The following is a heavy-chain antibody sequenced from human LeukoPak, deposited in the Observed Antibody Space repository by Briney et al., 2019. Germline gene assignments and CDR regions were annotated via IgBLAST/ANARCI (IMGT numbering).Heavy chain of an antibody. D-gene: IGHD1-26*01. CDR3: ARGGQGSYPYRPPGY. V-gene: IGHV4-34*01. Sequence: PSETLSLTCTVSGGSISSYYWSWIRQPPGKGLEWIGEINHSGSTNYNPSLKSRVTISVDTSKNQFSLKLSSVTAADTAVYYCARGGQGSYPYRPPGYWGQGTLVTVSS. J-gene: IGHJ4*02. CDR2: INHSGST. CDR1: GGSISSYY.